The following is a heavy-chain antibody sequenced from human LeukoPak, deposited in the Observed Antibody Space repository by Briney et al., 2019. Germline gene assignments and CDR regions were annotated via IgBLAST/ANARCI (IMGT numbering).Heavy chain of an antibody. V-gene: IGHV1-2*02. D-gene: IGHD3-3*01. Sequence: ASVKVSCKASGYTSTGYYMHWVRQAPGQGLEWMGWINPNSGGTNYAQKFQGRVTMTRDTSISTAYMELSRLRSDDTAVYYCAREDLSITIFGVVPEADYWGQGTLVTVSS. CDR1: GYTSTGYY. CDR2: INPNSGGT. CDR3: AREDLSITIFGVVPEADY. J-gene: IGHJ4*02.